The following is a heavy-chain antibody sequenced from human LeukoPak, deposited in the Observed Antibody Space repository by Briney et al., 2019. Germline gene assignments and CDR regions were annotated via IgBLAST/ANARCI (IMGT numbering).Heavy chain of an antibody. Sequence: GGSLRLSCAASGFTFSSYAMSWVRQVPGKGLEWVSVISASGGSTYYADSVKGRLSISRDNSKNTLYLQMNSLRAEDTAVYYCAKDPARSSTWYGDHWGQGALVTVSS. CDR1: GFTFSSYA. D-gene: IGHD2-2*01. J-gene: IGHJ4*02. CDR2: ISASGGST. V-gene: IGHV3-23*01. CDR3: AKDPARSSTWYGDH.